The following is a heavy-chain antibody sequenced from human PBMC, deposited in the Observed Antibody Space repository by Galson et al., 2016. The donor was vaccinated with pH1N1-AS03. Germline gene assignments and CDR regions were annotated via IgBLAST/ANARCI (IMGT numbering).Heavy chain of an antibody. CDR3: ASEGIVAQFMEWYLFY. J-gene: IGHJ4*02. Sequence: SVKVSCKASGYRFKDYAINWVRQAPGQGPEWMGWINTNTGDTKLAQGFAGRFVFSLDASVSTAYLQITSLKAEDTAIYYCASEGIVAQFMEWYLFYWGQGTQLTVSS. D-gene: IGHD3-3*01. CDR1: GYRFKDYA. V-gene: IGHV7-4-1*02. CDR2: INTNTGDT.